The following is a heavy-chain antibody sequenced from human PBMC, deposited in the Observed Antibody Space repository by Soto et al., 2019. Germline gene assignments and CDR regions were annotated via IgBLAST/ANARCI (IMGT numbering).Heavy chain of an antibody. CDR2: IYYSGST. V-gene: IGHV4-59*11. CDR3: ARGRGRSYYYGSGSYYNGGNWFDP. J-gene: IGHJ5*02. Sequence: PSETLSLTCTVSGGSISSHYRSWIRQPPGQGLEWIGYIYYSGSTNYNPSLKSRVTISVDTSKNQFSLRLSSVTAADTAVYYCARGRGRSYYYGSGSYYNGGNWFDPWGQGTLVTVSS. D-gene: IGHD3-10*01. CDR1: GGSISSHY.